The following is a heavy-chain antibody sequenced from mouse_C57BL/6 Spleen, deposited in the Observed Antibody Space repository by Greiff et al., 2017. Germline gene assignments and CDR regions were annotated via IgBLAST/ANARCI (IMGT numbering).Heavy chain of an antibody. J-gene: IGHJ2*01. D-gene: IGHD1-1*01. V-gene: IGHV1-69*01. Sequence: VQLQQPGAELVMPGASVKLSCKASGYTFTSYWMHWVKQRPGQGLEWIGEIDPSDSYTNYNQKFKGKSTLTVDKSSSTAYMQLSSLTSEDSAVYYCARDYYGSRRDFDYWGQGTTLTVSS. CDR1: GYTFTSYW. CDR3: ARDYYGSRRDFDY. CDR2: IDPSDSYT.